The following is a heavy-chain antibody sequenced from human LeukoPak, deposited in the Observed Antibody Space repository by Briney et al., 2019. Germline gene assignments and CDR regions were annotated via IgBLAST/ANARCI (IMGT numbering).Heavy chain of an antibody. Sequence: PGGSLRLSCAASGFTFSSFGMHWVRQAPGKGLEWVAVISVDGSNEYYADSVKGRFTISRDNSKNTLYLQMNSLRAEDTAVYYCAKAVYGDPTSGMDVWGQGTTVTVSS. D-gene: IGHD4-17*01. J-gene: IGHJ6*02. CDR1: GFTFSSFG. CDR2: ISVDGSNE. V-gene: IGHV3-30*18. CDR3: AKAVYGDPTSGMDV.